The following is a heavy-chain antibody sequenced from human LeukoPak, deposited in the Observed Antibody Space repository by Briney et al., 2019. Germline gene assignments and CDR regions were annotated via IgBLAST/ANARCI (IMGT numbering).Heavy chain of an antibody. J-gene: IGHJ5*02. V-gene: IGHV1-24*01. Sequence: GASVKVSCKVSGYTLTELSMHCVRQAPGKGLDWMGGFDPEDGETIYAQKFQGRVTMTEDTSTDTAYMELSSLRSEDTAVYYCATDSSGSYFNWFDPWGQGTLVTVSS. D-gene: IGHD1-26*01. CDR2: FDPEDGET. CDR1: GYTLTELS. CDR3: ATDSSGSYFNWFDP.